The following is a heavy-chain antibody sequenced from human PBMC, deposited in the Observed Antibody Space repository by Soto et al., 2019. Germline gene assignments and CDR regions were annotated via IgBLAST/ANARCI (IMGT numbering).Heavy chain of an antibody. J-gene: IGHJ4*02. CDR1: GFSFSDSL. Sequence: GGSLRLSCAASGFSFSDSLIEWVRQASGKGLEWVGHIRRKADNYATASAASVKGRFTISRDDSKNTAFLQMNSLKTEDTAVYYCIRLSADCSGGACFDYWGQGSLVTVSS. V-gene: IGHV3-73*01. D-gene: IGHD2-15*01. CDR3: IRLSADCSGGACFDY. CDR2: IRRKADNYAT.